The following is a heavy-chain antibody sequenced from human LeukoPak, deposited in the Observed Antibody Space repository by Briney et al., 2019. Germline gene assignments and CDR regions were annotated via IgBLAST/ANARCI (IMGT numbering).Heavy chain of an antibody. CDR1: GYTFTSYG. D-gene: IGHD3-10*01. J-gene: IGHJ4*02. V-gene: IGHV1-18*01. CDR2: ISAYNGNT. CDR3: ARVLLWFGELGFSDY. Sequence: ASVEFSCKASGYTFTSYGISWVRQAPGQGLEWMGWISAYNGNTNYAQKLQGRVTMTTDTSTSTAYMELRSLRSDDTAVYYCARVLLWFGELGFSDYWGQGTLVTVSS.